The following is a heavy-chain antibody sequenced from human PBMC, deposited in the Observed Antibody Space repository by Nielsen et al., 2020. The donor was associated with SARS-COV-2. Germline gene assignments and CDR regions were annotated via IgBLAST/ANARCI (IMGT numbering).Heavy chain of an antibody. D-gene: IGHD3-22*01. V-gene: IGHV3-30*03. CDR2: ISYDGSNK. CDR3: ARTRLTMIVDVDY. Sequence: GESLKISCAASGFTFSSYGMHWVRQAPGKGLEWVAVISYDGSNKYYADSVKGRFTISRDNSKNTLYLQMNSLRAEDTAVYYCARTRLTMIVDVDYWGQGTLVTVSS. CDR1: GFTFSSYG. J-gene: IGHJ4*02.